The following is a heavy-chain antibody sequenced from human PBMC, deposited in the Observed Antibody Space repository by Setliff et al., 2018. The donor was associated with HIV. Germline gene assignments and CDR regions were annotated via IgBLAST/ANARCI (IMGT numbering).Heavy chain of an antibody. CDR2: VHYSGRT. V-gene: IGHV4-34*01. D-gene: IGHD3-22*01. CDR1: GGSLSGYY. J-gene: IGHJ2*01. Sequence: TLSLTCAAYGGSLSGYYWSWIRQTPGKGLEWIGEVHYSGRTAYNPALQSRDAISVDMYRNQFFLRLTSVTAADTSVYYCASPYYYDSSGYWYFDLWGRGTLVTVSS. CDR3: ASPYYYDSSGYWYFDL.